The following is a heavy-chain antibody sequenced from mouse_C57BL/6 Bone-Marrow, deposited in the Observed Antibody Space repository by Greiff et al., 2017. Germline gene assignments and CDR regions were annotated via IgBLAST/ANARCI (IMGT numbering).Heavy chain of an antibody. Sequence: EVKVVESGGGLVQPKGSLKLSCAASGFSFNTYAMNWVRQAPGKGLEWVARIRSKSNNYATYYADSVKDRFTISRDDSESMLYLQMNNLKTEDTAMYYCVRTYGSSYDWYFDVWGTGTTVTVSS. D-gene: IGHD1-1*01. CDR3: VRTYGSSYDWYFDV. CDR2: IRSKSNNYAT. V-gene: IGHV10-1*01. CDR1: GFSFNTYA. J-gene: IGHJ1*03.